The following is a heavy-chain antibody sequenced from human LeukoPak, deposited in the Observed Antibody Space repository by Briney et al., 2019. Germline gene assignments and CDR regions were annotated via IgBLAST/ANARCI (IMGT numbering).Heavy chain of an antibody. J-gene: IGHJ3*02. D-gene: IGHD4-17*01. CDR1: GFTLSSYG. CDR3: ARPAGDYARGGFDI. CDR2: IWYDGNSK. Sequence: GGSLRLSCAASGFTLSSYGMHWVRQAPGKGLEWVAVIWYDGNSKYYADSVKGRFIISRDNSKNTLYLQMNSLRADDTAMYHCARPAGDYARGGFDIWGQGTLVTVSS. V-gene: IGHV3-33*01.